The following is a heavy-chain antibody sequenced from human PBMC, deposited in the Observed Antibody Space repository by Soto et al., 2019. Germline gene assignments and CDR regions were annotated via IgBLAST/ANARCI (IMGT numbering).Heavy chain of an antibody. CDR1: GGSISNNY. CDR2: MYYSGST. Sequence: SETLSLTCSVSGGSISNNYWSWIRQPPGKGLEWIGNMYYSGSTNYNPSLQGRVTISGDTSKNQFSLRLTSVTAADTAVYYCARTYGSGSWWFDPWGQGTLVTVPQ. J-gene: IGHJ5*02. CDR3: ARTYGSGSWWFDP. D-gene: IGHD3-10*01. V-gene: IGHV4-59*01.